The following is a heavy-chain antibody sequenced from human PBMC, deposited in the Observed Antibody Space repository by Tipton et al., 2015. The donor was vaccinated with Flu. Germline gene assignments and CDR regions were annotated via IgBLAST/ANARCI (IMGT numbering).Heavy chain of an antibody. J-gene: IGHJ5*02. CDR2: IYYTGYP. D-gene: IGHD3-22*01. V-gene: IGHV4-39*07. Sequence: TLSLTCTVSGGSISSSSHYWGWIRQAPGRGLEWLGSIYYTGYPYYNSSLKSRLAMSIDTSKKQFSLRLSSVTAADTAVYYCARVGGDYRDTSGFIPWFDLWGQGSLVTVSS. CDR1: GGSISSSSHY. CDR3: ARVGGDYRDTSGFIPWFDL.